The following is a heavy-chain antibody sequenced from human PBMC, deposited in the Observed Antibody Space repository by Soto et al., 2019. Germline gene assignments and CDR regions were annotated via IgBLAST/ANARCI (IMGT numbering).Heavy chain of an antibody. Sequence: SLSPAGAVPVRSVSSRGYSWSWIRQPPGKGLEWIGYIYHSGSTYYNPSLKSRVTISVDRSKNQFPLKLSSVTAADTAVYYCARTPMVRGVVDYFDYWGQGTLVTVSS. CDR2: IYHSGST. J-gene: IGHJ4*02. CDR3: ARTPMVRGVVDYFDY. D-gene: IGHD3-10*01. CDR1: VRSVSSRGYS. V-gene: IGHV4-30-2*01.